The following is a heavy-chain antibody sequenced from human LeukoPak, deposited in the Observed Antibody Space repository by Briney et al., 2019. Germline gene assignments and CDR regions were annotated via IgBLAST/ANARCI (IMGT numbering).Heavy chain of an antibody. V-gene: IGHV1-58*02. CDR2: IVVGSGNT. D-gene: IGHD6-13*01. CDR3: ARGSSSWYPNAFDI. Sequence: SVKVSCKASGFTFTSSAMQWVRQARGQRLEWIGWIVVGSGNTNYAQKFQERVTITRDMSTSTAYMELSSLRSEDTAVYYCARGSSSWYPNAFDIWGQGTMVTVSS. CDR1: GFTFTSSA. J-gene: IGHJ3*02.